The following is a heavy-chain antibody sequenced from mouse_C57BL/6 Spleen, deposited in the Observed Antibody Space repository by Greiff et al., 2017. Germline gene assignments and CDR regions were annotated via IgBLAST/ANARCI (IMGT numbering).Heavy chain of an antibody. CDR3: VREEELRWYFDY. V-gene: IGHV10-3*01. Sequence: EVNVVESGGGLVQPKGSLKLSCAASGFTFNTYAMHWVRQAPGKGLEWVARIRSKSSNYATYYADSVKDRFTISRDDSQSMLYLQMNNLKTEDTAMDYCVREEELRWYFDYWGQGTTLTVSS. J-gene: IGHJ2*01. CDR2: IRSKSSNYAT. CDR1: GFTFNTYA. D-gene: IGHD1-1*01.